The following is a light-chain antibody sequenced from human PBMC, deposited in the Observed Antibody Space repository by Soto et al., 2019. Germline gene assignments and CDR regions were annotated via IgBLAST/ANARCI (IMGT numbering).Light chain of an antibody. CDR3: QHYNNWPA. V-gene: IGKV3-15*01. CDR1: QSVNRN. Sequence: EIVMTQSPATLSVSPGERATLSCRASQSVNRNLAWYQQKPGQAPRVLIYDASTRATGIPARFSGSGSGTEFTLTISRLQSEDFAVYYCQHYNNWPAFGQGTKVEIK. CDR2: DAS. J-gene: IGKJ1*01.